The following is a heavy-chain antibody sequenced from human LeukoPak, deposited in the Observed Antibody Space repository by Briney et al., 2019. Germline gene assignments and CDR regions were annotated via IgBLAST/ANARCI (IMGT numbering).Heavy chain of an antibody. CDR2: IYHSGST. Sequence: SETLSLTCTVSGYSLTSGYYWGWIRQPPGKGLEWIGSIYHSGSTFYNPSLKSRVTISVDPAKNQFSLKLSSVTAADTAVYYCARDQDYYGSGSYGPDYWGQGILVTVSS. J-gene: IGHJ4*02. D-gene: IGHD3-10*01. V-gene: IGHV4-38-2*02. CDR3: ARDQDYYGSGSYGPDY. CDR1: GYSLTSGYY.